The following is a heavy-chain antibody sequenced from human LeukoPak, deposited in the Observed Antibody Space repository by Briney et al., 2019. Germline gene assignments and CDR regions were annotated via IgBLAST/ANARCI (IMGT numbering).Heavy chain of an antibody. CDR3: ARARTGGDYKSPTFDY. D-gene: IGHD4-17*01. V-gene: IGHV4-4*02. Sequence: SETLSLTCAVSGGSISSSNWWSWVRQPPGKGLEWIGEIYHSGSTNYNPSLKSRVTISVDKSKNQFSLKLSSVTAADTAVYYCARARTGGDYKSPTFDYWGQGTLVTVSS. J-gene: IGHJ4*02. CDR2: IYHSGST. CDR1: GGSISSSNW.